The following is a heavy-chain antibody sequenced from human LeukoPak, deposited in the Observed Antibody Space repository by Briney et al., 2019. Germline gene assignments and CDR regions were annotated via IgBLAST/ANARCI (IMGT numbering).Heavy chain of an antibody. CDR1: GDSISSYY. CDR2: IYYIGST. J-gene: IGHJ3*02. V-gene: IGHV4-59*01. Sequence: SSETLSLTCTVSGDSISSYYWSWIRQPPGKGLEWIGYIYYIGSTNYNPSLKSRVTISVDTSKNQFSLKLSSVPAADTAVYYCARDYAFDIWGQGTMVTVSS. CDR3: ARDYAFDI.